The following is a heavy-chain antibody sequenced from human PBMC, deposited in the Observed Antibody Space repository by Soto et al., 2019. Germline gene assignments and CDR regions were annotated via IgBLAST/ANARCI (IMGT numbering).Heavy chain of an antibody. J-gene: IGHJ3*02. CDR1: GFTFSSYS. CDR3: ASTSSIGRNDAFDI. V-gene: IGHV3-21*01. CDR2: ISSSSSYI. D-gene: IGHD6-6*01. Sequence: GGSLRLSCAASGFTFSSYSMNWVRQAPGKGLEWVSSISSSSSYIYYMDSVMGRFTISRDNAKNSLYLQMNSLRAEDTAVYYCASTSSIGRNDAFDIWGQGTMVTVSS.